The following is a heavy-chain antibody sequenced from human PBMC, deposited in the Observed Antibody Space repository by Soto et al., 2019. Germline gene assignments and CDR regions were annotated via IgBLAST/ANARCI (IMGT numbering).Heavy chain of an antibody. V-gene: IGHV2-70*11. J-gene: IGHJ4*02. CDR2: IDWDDDK. D-gene: IGHD1-26*01. CDR3: VRCRVVGAQSIFPWVFDY. Sequence: SGPTLVNPTQTLTLTCTFSGFSLSTSGMCVSWIRQPPGKALEWLARIDWDDDKYYSISLKTRLTISKDTSKNQVVLTMTNMEPVVTAKYYCVRCRVVGAQSIFPWVFDYWGQGTLVTVSS. CDR1: GFSLSTSGMC.